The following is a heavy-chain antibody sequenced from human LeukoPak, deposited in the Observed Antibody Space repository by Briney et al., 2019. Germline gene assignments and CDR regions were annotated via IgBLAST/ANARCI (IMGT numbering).Heavy chain of an antibody. CDR2: IRYDGSNK. J-gene: IGHJ4*02. D-gene: IGHD4-17*01. V-gene: IGHV3-30*02. CDR3: AKDLSDYGDYGPGDY. Sequence: GGSLRLSCAASGFTFSSYGMHWVRQAPGKGLEWVAFIRYDGSNKYYADSVKGRFTISRDNSKNTLYLQMNSLRAEDTAVYYCAKDLSDYGDYGPGDYWGQGTLVTVFS. CDR1: GFTFSSYG.